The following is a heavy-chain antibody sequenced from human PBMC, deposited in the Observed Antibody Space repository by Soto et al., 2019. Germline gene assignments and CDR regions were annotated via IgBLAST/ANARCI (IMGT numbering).Heavy chain of an antibody. V-gene: IGHV3-30*18. CDR3: AKALRNYYDSSGYWV. Sequence: VQLVESGGGVVQPGRSLRLSCAASGFTFSSYGMHWVRQAPGKGLEWVAVISYDGSNKYYADSVKGRFTISRDNSKNTLYLQMNSLRAEDTAVYYCAKALRNYYDSSGYWVWGQGTLVTVSS. D-gene: IGHD3-22*01. CDR2: ISYDGSNK. CDR1: GFTFSSYG. J-gene: IGHJ4*02.